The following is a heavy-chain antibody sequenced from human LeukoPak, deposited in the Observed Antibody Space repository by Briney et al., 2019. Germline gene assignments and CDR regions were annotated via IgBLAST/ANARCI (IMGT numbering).Heavy chain of an antibody. Sequence: GGSLRLSCAASGFTFSSYSLNWVRQAPGKGLEWVSFISSSSITIYYADSVKGRFTISRDNSKNTLFLEMNDLKAEDTAVYYCAREWGLIAVAGGPGYWGQGTLVTVSS. CDR2: ISSSSITI. CDR1: GFTFSSYS. D-gene: IGHD2-21*01. V-gene: IGHV3-48*04. CDR3: AREWGLIAVAGGPGY. J-gene: IGHJ4*02.